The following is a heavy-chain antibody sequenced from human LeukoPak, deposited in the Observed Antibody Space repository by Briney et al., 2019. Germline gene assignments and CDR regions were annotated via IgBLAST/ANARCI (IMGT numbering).Heavy chain of an antibody. J-gene: IGHJ3*02. CDR1: GGSISSYY. CDR2: IYTSGST. Sequence: SETLSLTCTASGGSISSYYWSWIRQPAGKGLEWIGRIYTSGSTNYNPSLKSRVTMSVDTSKNQFSLKLSSVTAADTAVYYCARYRYSSGYYPLDAFDIWGQGTMVTVSS. CDR3: ARYRYSSGYYPLDAFDI. V-gene: IGHV4-4*07. D-gene: IGHD3-22*01.